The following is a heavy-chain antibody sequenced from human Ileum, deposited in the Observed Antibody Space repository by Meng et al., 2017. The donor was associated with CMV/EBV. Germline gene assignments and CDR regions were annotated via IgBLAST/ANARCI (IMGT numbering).Heavy chain of an antibody. J-gene: IGHJ4*02. CDR3: ARSPGYWSLDY. CDR1: GDSNNKNNY. D-gene: IGHD2-8*02. V-gene: IGHV4-4*01. Sequence: LTCAVSGDSNNKNNYWSWVRQPPGKGLEWIGEISHSGITKYTPSLKSRVTISVEKTKNYFSLKLISVTAADTGVYFCARSPGYWSLDYWGQGALVTVSS. CDR2: ISHSGIT.